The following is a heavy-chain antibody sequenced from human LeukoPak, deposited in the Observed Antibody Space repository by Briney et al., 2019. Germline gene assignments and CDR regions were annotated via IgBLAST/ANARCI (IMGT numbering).Heavy chain of an antibody. D-gene: IGHD1-14*01. V-gene: IGHV4-59*06. J-gene: IGHJ5*02. CDR1: GGSISSYY. CDR3: ARAFGNSNWFDP. Sequence: SETLSLTCTVSGGSISSYYWSWIRQPPGKGLEWIGYIYYSGSTYYNPSLKSRVTISVDTSKNQFSLKLSSVTAADTAVYYCARAFGNSNWFDPWGQGTLVTVSS. CDR2: IYYSGST.